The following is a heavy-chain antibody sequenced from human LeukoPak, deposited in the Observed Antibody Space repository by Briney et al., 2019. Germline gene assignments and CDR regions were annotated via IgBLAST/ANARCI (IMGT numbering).Heavy chain of an antibody. CDR2: INHSGST. CDR3: ARGRGSWSSSGPPKPNYYMDV. CDR1: GGSFSGYY. J-gene: IGHJ6*03. D-gene: IGHD3-22*01. V-gene: IGHV4-34*01. Sequence: SETLSLTCAVYGGSFSGYYWSWIRQPAGKGLEWIGEINHSGSTNYNPSLKSRVTISVDTSKNQFSLKLSSVTAADTAVYYCARGRGSWSSSGPPKPNYYMDVWGKGTTVTVSS.